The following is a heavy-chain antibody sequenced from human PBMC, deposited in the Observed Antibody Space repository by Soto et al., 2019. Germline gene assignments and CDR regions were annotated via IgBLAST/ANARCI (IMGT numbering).Heavy chain of an antibody. CDR2: IYPGDSDT. D-gene: IGHD6-13*01. CDR1: GYSFTSYW. Sequence: GESLKISCKGSGYSFTSYWIGWVRQMPGKGLEWMGIIYPGDSDTRYSPSFQGQVTISADKSISTAYLQWSSLKASDTAMYYCARRGRDRAAAGTDYFDYWGQGTLVTVSS. J-gene: IGHJ4*02. CDR3: ARRGRDRAAAGTDYFDY. V-gene: IGHV5-51*01.